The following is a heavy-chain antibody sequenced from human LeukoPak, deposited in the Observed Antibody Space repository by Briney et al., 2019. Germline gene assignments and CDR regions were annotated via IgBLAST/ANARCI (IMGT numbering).Heavy chain of an antibody. CDR1: GFPFSSYG. Sequence: GGSLRLSCAASGFPFSSYGMHWVRQAPGKGLEWVAVIWHDGSNKYYADSVKGRFTISRDNSKNTLYLQMNSLRAADTAVYYCASEAYCGGDCYEVFDSWGQGTLVTVSP. CDR2: IWHDGSNK. D-gene: IGHD2-21*02. CDR3: ASEAYCGGDCYEVFDS. V-gene: IGHV3-33*01. J-gene: IGHJ4*02.